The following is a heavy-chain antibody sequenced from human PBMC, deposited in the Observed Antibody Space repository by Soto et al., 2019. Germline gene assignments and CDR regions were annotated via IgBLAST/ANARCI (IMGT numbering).Heavy chain of an antibody. V-gene: IGHV3-23*01. D-gene: IGHD6-13*01. CDR3: AKDPPSERMQPDYGMDV. Sequence: PGGSLRLSCKTSGFTFGGYAMSWVRQAPGKGLEWLSLISGSGRYTDYADSVKGRFTISRDNSKNTLYLQMNSLRVEDTAVYYCAKDPPSERMQPDYGMDVWGQGTTVTVSS. CDR1: GFTFGGYA. CDR2: ISGSGRYT. J-gene: IGHJ6*02.